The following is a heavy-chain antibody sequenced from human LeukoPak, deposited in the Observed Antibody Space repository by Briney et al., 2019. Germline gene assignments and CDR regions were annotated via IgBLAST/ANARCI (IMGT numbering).Heavy chain of an antibody. D-gene: IGHD3-10*01. J-gene: IGHJ6*01. CDR1: GGSISSYY. CDR2: IYYSGST. CDR3: AGIIGSYFYGWGRYFWAGKGG. V-gene: IGHV4-59*01. Sequence: SETLSLTCTVSGGSISSYYWSWIRQPPGKGLEWIGYIYYSGSTNYNPSLKSRVTISVDTSKNQFSLKLSSVTAADTAVYYCAGIIGSYFYGWGRYFWAGKGGWGQGTTVTVSS.